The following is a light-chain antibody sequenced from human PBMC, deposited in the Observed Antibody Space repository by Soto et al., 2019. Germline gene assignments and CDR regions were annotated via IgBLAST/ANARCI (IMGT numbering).Light chain of an antibody. J-gene: IGKJ3*01. CDR1: QSISTS. V-gene: IGKV1-5*03. CDR3: QQSYSTPLT. CDR2: KAS. Sequence: DIQMTQSPSTLSASVGDRVTVTCRASQSISTSLAWYQQKPGKAPKLLIYKASSLESGVPSRFSGSGSGTEFTLTISSLQPDDFATYYCQQSYSTPLTFGPGTKVDIK.